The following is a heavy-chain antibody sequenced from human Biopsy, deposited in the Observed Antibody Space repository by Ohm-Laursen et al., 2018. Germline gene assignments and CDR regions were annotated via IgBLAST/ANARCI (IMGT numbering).Heavy chain of an antibody. V-gene: IGHV3-33*01. CDR3: ARDPIVGSKADGMDV. CDR2: IWYDGSSE. CDR1: GFTFSDHY. D-gene: IGHD1-26*01. J-gene: IGHJ6*02. Sequence: SLRLSCAASGFTFSDHYMHWVRQAPGKGLEWVAIIWYDGSSEYYADSVKGRFTISRDNSRNTVYLQMNSLRAGDTAIYYCARDPIVGSKADGMDVWGQGTTVTVSS.